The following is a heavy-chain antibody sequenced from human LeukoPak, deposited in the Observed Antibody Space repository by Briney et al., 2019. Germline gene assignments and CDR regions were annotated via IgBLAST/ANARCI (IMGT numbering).Heavy chain of an antibody. Sequence: GGSLRLSCAASGFTFSDYAMSWVRQAPGKGLEWVSTICGSCGNTHYADSVKGRFTISRDNSKNTLYLQMNSLRAEDTAVYYCAKRDGSGSYHFDYWGQGTLVTVSS. CDR1: GFTFSDYA. D-gene: IGHD3-10*01. V-gene: IGHV3-23*01. CDR2: ICGSCGNT. J-gene: IGHJ4*02. CDR3: AKRDGSGSYHFDY.